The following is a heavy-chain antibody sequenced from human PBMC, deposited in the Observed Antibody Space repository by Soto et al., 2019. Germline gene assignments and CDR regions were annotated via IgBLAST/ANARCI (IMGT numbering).Heavy chain of an antibody. V-gene: IGHV3-23*01. Sequence: EVQLLESGGGLVQPGGSLRLSCAASGFTFSSYAMSWVRQAPGKGLEWVSAISGSGGSTYYADSVKGRFTISRDNSTNTLDLQMNSLRAEDTAVYYCATRSSGWYFDYWGQGTLVTVSS. J-gene: IGHJ4*02. CDR3: ATRSSGWYFDY. CDR1: GFTFSSYA. CDR2: ISGSGGST. D-gene: IGHD6-19*01.